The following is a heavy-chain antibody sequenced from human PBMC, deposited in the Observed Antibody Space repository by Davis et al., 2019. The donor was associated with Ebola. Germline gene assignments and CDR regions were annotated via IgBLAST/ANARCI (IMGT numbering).Heavy chain of an antibody. CDR3: ARHVFYSDSSGYYFYFDY. Sequence: GSLRLSCAASGFTFSSHWMSWVRQPPGKGLEWIGEIYHSGSTNYNPSLKSRVTISVDTSKNQFSLQLSSVTAADTAVYYCARHVFYSDSSGYYFYFDYWGQGTLVTVSS. V-gene: IGHV4-4*02. D-gene: IGHD3-22*01. CDR2: IYHSGST. J-gene: IGHJ4*02. CDR1: GFTFSSHW.